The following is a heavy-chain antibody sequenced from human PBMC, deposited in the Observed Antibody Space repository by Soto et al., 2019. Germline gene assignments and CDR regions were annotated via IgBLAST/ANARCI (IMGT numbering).Heavy chain of an antibody. CDR1: GFTFSSYS. CDR3: ARDSAIVAYYYMDV. J-gene: IGHJ6*03. V-gene: IGHV3-48*01. D-gene: IGHD3-16*02. Sequence: EVQLVESGGGLVQPGESLRLSCAASGFTFSSYSMNWVRQAPGKGLEWVSYISSSSSTIYYADSVKGRFTISRDNAKNSLYLQMNSLRAEDTAVYYCARDSAIVAYYYMDVWGKGTTVTVSS. CDR2: ISSSSSTI.